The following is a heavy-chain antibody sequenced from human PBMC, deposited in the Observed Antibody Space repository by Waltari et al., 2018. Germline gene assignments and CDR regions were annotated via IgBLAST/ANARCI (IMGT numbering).Heavy chain of an antibody. CDR1: EFTFHRYW. CDR3: ARDCPRHQNSPCLDV. J-gene: IGHJ6*02. D-gene: IGHD4-4*01. V-gene: IGHV3-74*03. Sequence: QLVQSGGGLVQPGGSLRLACAGSEFTFHRYWIFWVRQGPGKGLMWVSRINTDGSRRPDADAVKGRFTISRDNARDTVYVQMDSLTVEDTAVYYCARDCPRHQNSPCLDVWGQGTTVTVSS. CDR2: INTDGSRR.